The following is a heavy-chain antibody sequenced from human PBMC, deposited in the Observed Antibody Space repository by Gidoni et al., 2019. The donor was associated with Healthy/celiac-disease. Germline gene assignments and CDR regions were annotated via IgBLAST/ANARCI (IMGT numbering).Heavy chain of an antibody. V-gene: IGHV3-48*02. J-gene: IGHJ6*02. D-gene: IGHD2-2*01. Sequence: EVQLVESGGGLVQTGGSLRLCCAASVFTFSSYSMNWVLTAPGKGLEWLSYMSISSSTIYYADSGKGRFTISRDNAKNSLYLQMNSLRDEDTAVYYCARSPHCSSTSCYEYYYYYGMDVWGQGTTVTVSS. CDR1: VFTFSSYS. CDR3: ARSPHCSSTSCYEYYYYYGMDV. CDR2: MSISSSTI.